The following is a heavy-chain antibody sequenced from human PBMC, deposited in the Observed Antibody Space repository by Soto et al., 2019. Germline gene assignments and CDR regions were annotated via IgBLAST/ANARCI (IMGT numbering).Heavy chain of an antibody. CDR3: AGDDVLYYYYYMGV. Sequence: GGSLRLSCAASGFAFNNYGMGWARQAPGKGLEWVSSISGSGGSTYYADSVKGRFTISRDNSKHMLYLQMNGLRAEDTAICYCAGDDVLYYYYYMGVWGKGTTVTVSS. J-gene: IGHJ6*03. CDR1: GFAFNNYG. V-gene: IGHV3-23*01. CDR2: ISGSGGST. D-gene: IGHD1-1*01.